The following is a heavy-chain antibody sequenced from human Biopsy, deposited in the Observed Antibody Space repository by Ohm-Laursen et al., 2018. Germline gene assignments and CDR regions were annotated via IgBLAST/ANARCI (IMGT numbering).Heavy chain of an antibody. V-gene: IGHV3-23*01. J-gene: IGHJ5*01. CDR1: GFTFHTYA. D-gene: IGHD1-14*01. CDR3: VKQWGGYNFDS. Sequence: LSLTCAASGFTFHTYAMNWVRQAPGKGLEWVAHIDVSDYNTYYADSVRGRFTISRDNSKQMVHLEINSLTADDTAVYYCVKQWGGYNFDSWGQGTPVTVSS. CDR2: IDVSDYNT.